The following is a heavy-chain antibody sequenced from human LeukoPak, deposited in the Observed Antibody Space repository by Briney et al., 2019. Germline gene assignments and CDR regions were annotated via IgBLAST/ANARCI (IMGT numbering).Heavy chain of an antibody. Sequence: SETLSLTCTVSGGSISSYYWSWIRQPAGKGLEWIGRIYTSGSTNYNPSLKSRVTMSVDTSKNQFSLKLSSVTAADTAVYYCARGYNWGYDPNFDYWGQGTLVTVSS. D-gene: IGHD1-20*01. CDR2: IYTSGST. J-gene: IGHJ4*02. V-gene: IGHV4-4*07. CDR3: ARGYNWGYDPNFDY. CDR1: GGSISSYY.